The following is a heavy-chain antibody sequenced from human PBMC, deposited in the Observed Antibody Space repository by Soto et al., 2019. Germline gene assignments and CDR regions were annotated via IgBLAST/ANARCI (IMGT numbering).Heavy chain of an antibody. V-gene: IGHV4-59*08. J-gene: IGHJ4*02. CDR2: IHYSGST. D-gene: IGHD1-26*01. Sequence: SETLSLTCTFSGGSISSYYWSWIRQPPGKGLDYIGYIHYSGSTNYNPSLKSRVTISLDTSKNQFSLKLSSVTAADTAVYYCARHGLGLDYWGQGTLVTVSS. CDR1: GGSISSYY. CDR3: ARHGLGLDY.